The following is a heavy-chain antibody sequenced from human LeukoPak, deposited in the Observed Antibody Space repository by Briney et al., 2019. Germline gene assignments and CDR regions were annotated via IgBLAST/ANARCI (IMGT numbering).Heavy chain of an antibody. CDR3: AKIPVDTAMANVDY. D-gene: IGHD5-18*01. CDR2: IRYDGSNK. CDR1: GFTFSSYG. V-gene: IGHV3-30*02. Sequence: GGSLRLSCAASGFTFSSYGMHWVRQAPGKGLEWVAFIRYDGSNKYYADSVKGRFTISRDNSKNTLYLQMNSLRAEDTAVYYCAKIPVDTAMANVDYWGQGILVTVSS. J-gene: IGHJ4*02.